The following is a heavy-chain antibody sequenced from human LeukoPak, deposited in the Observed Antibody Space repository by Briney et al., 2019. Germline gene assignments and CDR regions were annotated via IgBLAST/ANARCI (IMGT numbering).Heavy chain of an antibody. CDR2: ILYDGSKK. D-gene: IGHD5-24*01. V-gene: IGHV3-30*18. J-gene: IGHJ6*03. CDR1: GFTFSSFG. Sequence: GGSLRLSCAASGFTFSSFGMHWVRQAPGKGLEWVAVILYDGSKKYYADSVKGRFTISGDNSKNTLYLQMNSLRAEDTAIYYCAKGIERWSSYMDVWGKGTTVTVSS. CDR3: AKGIERWSSYMDV.